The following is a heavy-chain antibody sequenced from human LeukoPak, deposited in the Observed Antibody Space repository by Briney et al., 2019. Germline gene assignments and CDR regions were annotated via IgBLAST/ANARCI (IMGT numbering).Heavy chain of an antibody. J-gene: IGHJ5*02. CDR3: ARWRSYGSGSYSNWFDP. CDR2: IYSGGST. CDR1: GFTVSSNY. Sequence: PGGSLRLSCAASGFTVSSNYMSWVRQAPGKGLEWVSVIYSGGSTYYADSVKGRFTISRDNSKNTLYLQMNSLRAEDTAVYYCARWRSYGSGSYSNWFDPWGQGTLVTVSS. V-gene: IGHV3-53*01. D-gene: IGHD3-10*01.